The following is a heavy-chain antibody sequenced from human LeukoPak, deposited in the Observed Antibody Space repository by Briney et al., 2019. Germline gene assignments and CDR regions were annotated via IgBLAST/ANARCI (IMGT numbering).Heavy chain of an antibody. CDR1: GFTFSNYA. J-gene: IGHJ4*02. D-gene: IGHD1-14*01. CDR3: AKDFGRNLGGPGY. Sequence: GGSLRLSCAASGFTFSNYAMSWVRQAPGKGLEWVSAISGSGDSTYYADSVKGRFSISRDNSKNTLYLQLNSLRADDTAVYYCAKDFGRNLGGPGYWGRGTLVIVSS. V-gene: IGHV3-23*01. CDR2: ISGSGDST.